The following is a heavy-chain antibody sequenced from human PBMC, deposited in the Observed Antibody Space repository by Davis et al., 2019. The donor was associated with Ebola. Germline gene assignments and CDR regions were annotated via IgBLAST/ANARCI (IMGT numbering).Heavy chain of an antibody. V-gene: IGHV1-3*01. CDR3: VRYLAATATGGFDP. Sequence: AASVKVSCKASGYTFTSYGISWVRQAPGQRLEWMGWINAGNGNTKYSQKFQGRVTITRDTSTSTVYMELSSLRSEDTAVYYCVRYLAATATGGFDPWGQGTLVTVSS. J-gene: IGHJ5*02. CDR2: INAGNGNT. CDR1: GYTFTSYG. D-gene: IGHD2-15*01.